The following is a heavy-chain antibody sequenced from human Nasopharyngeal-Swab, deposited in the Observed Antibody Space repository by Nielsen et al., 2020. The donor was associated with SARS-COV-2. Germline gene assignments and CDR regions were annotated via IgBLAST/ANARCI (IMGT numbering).Heavy chain of an antibody. CDR3: ASSEAEGGY. Sequence: SETLSLTCAVYGGSFSGYHCSWIRQPPGKGLEWIGEINHSGSTNYNPSLKSRVTISVDTSKNQFSLKLSSVTAADTAVYCCASSEAEGGYWGQGTLVTVSS. V-gene: IGHV4-34*01. J-gene: IGHJ4*02. D-gene: IGHD6-13*01. CDR1: GGSFSGYH. CDR2: INHSGST.